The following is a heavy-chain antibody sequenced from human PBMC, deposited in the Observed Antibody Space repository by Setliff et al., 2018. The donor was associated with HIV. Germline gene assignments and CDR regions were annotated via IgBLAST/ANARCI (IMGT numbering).Heavy chain of an antibody. CDR1: GGSISSYY. CDR2: IYYSGST. Sequence: SETLSLTCTDSGGSISSYYWSWIRQPPGKGLEWIGYIYYSGSTNYNPSLKSRVTISVDTSKNQFSLKLSSVTAADAAVYYCARDNRVMALNYYYYYMDVWGKGTTVTVSS. V-gene: IGHV4-59*01. CDR3: ARDNRVMALNYYYYYMDV. D-gene: IGHD2-21*01. J-gene: IGHJ6*03.